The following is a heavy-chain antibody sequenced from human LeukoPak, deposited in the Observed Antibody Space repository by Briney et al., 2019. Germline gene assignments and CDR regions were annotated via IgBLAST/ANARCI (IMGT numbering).Heavy chain of an antibody. CDR3: ARDKGTVATYYYYYMDV. Sequence: ASVKVSCKASGDTFSNYDVTWVRQAPGQGLEWMGRIIPVFDTAKYAQNFQGRVTMTTDTSTSTAYMELRSLRSDDTAVYYCARDKGTVATYYYYYMDVWGKGTTVTVSS. CDR2: IIPVFDTA. D-gene: IGHD6-19*01. CDR1: GDTFSNYD. J-gene: IGHJ6*03. V-gene: IGHV1-69*05.